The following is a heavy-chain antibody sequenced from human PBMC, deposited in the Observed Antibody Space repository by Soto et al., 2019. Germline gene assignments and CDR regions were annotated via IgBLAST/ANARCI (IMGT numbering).Heavy chain of an antibody. D-gene: IGHD2-8*02. Sequence: VASVKVSCKASGVTFSSYAISWVRQAPGQGLEWMGGIIPIFGTANYAQKFQGRVTITADESTSTAYMELSSLRSEDTAVYYCARDLSGGPRYYFDYWGQGTLVTSPQ. J-gene: IGHJ4*02. CDR1: GVTFSSYA. CDR2: IIPIFGTA. CDR3: ARDLSGGPRYYFDY. V-gene: IGHV1-69*13.